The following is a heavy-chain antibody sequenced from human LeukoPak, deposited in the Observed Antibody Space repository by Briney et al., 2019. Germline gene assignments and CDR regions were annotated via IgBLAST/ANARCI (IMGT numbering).Heavy chain of an antibody. Sequence: GGSLRLSCAASRFTFSDSSMNWVRQAPGKGLEWASYISSSSGYIYYADSVKGRFTISRDNAKNSLYLQMNSLRAEDTAVYYCARTLIAAAGLDAFDIWGQGTMVTVSS. CDR3: ARTLIAAAGLDAFDI. CDR2: ISSSSGYI. CDR1: RFTFSDSS. D-gene: IGHD6-13*01. V-gene: IGHV3-21*05. J-gene: IGHJ3*02.